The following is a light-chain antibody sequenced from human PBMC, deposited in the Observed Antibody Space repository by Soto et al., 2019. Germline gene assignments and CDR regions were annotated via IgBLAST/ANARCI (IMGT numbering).Light chain of an antibody. CDR2: GAS. J-gene: IGKJ1*01. CDR1: QSVSSN. V-gene: IGKV3-15*01. Sequence: EIVMTQSPATLSVSPGERATLSCRASQSVSSNLAWYQQKPGQAPRLLIYGASTRATGIPARFSGSGSGTEFPHTISSLQSEDFAVYHCQQYNNWPPGTFGQGTKVEIK. CDR3: QQYNNWPPGT.